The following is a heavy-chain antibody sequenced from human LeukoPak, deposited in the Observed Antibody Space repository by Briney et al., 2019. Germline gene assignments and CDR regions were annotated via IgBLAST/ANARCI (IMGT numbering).Heavy chain of an antibody. CDR1: GFTFSSYE. J-gene: IGHJ4*02. D-gene: IGHD2-2*01. CDR2: ISSSGRII. Sequence: QPGGSLRLSCAASGFTFSSYEMNWVRQAPGKGLEWVSDISSSGRIIYYADSVKGRFTISRDNTKNSLYLQMNSLRAEDTAVYYCARVSRYANDYWGQGTLVIVSS. CDR3: ARVSRYANDY. V-gene: IGHV3-48*03.